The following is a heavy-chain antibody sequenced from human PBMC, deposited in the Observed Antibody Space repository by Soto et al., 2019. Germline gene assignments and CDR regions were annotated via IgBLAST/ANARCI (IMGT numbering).Heavy chain of an antibody. J-gene: IGHJ4*02. V-gene: IGHV1-3*01. CDR3: ARAFYDYSNYGPFDF. CDR2: INADSGNT. Sequence: ASVKVSCTASGYTFTKYAMHWVRQAPGQRLEWMGWINADSGNTKYSQKFQDRVTITRDTSASTAYMELSSLRSEDTAVYYCARAFYDYSNYGPFDFWGQGTLVTVSS. D-gene: IGHD4-4*01. CDR1: GYTFTKYA.